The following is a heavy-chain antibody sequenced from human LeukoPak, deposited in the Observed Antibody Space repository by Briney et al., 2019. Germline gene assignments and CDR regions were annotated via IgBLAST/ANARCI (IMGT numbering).Heavy chain of an antibody. V-gene: IGHV6-1*01. CDR2: TYYRSMWYN. CDR3: ARDRASIVDY. D-gene: IGHD1-26*01. J-gene: IGHJ4*02. CDR1: GDSVSSNSAA. Sequence: SQTLSLTSAISGDSVSSNSAAWNWTRQSPSRGLEWPGRTYYRSMWYNEYAVSVKSRITISPDTSKNQFSLQLNSVTPEDTAVYYCARDRASIVDYWGQGTLVTVSS.